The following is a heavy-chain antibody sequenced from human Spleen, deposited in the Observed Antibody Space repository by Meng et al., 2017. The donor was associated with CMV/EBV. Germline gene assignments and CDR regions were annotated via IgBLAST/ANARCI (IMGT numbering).Heavy chain of an antibody. J-gene: IGHJ4*02. D-gene: IGHD2-2*01. V-gene: IGHV3-23*03. Sequence: CSSYARSWVRQAPGKGMEWVSVIYSGGSSTYYADSVKGRFTISRDNSKNTLYLQMNSLRAEDTAVYYCAKELDIVVVPAATLSGFDYWGQGTLVTVSS. CDR3: AKELDIVVVPAATLSGFDY. CDR1: CSSYA. CDR2: IYSGGSST.